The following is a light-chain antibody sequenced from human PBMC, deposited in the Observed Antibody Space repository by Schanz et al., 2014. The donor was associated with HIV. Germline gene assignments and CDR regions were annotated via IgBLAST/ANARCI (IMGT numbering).Light chain of an antibody. CDR3: AAWDEGLKGLV. CDR2: TND. J-gene: IGLJ1*01. Sequence: QSVLTQPPSASGTPGQRVTISCSGSSSNIGRNTVNWYQQLPGTAPKFLIYTNDQRPSGVPDRFSGSGSGTSATLAITGLQSEDESDYYCAAWDEGLKGLVFGTGTKLTVL. CDR1: SSNIGRNT. V-gene: IGLV1-44*01.